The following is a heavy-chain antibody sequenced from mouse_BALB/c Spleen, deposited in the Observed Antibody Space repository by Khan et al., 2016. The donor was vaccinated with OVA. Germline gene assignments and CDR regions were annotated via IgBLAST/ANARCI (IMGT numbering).Heavy chain of an antibody. J-gene: IGHJ4*01. CDR1: GFSLTSYG. D-gene: IGHD1-1*02. Sequence: QVQLMESGPGLVAPSQSLSITCTVSGFSLTSYGVSWVRQPPGKGLEWLGVLWGYGNTNFHSALRCRLSICKENSKSQVFLKLNSVQTADTAADYCAKDRWYYDVDYWGQGTSVTVSA. V-gene: IGHV2-3*01. CDR2: LWGYGNT. CDR3: AKDRWYYDVDY.